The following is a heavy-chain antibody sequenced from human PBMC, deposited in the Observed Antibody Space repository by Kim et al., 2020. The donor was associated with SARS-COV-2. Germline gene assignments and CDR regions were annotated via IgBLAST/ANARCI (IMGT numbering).Heavy chain of an antibody. CDR2: FDPEDGET. CDR1: GYTLTELS. J-gene: IGHJ6*02. CDR3: ATAYGGVGDSGSYWGYYGMDV. D-gene: IGHD1-26*01. Sequence: ASVKVSCKVSGYTLTELSMHWVRQAPGKGLEWMGGFDPEDGETIYAQKFQGRVTMTEDTSTDTAYMELSSLRSEDTAVYYCATAYGGVGDSGSYWGYYGMDVWGQGTTVTVSS. V-gene: IGHV1-24*01.